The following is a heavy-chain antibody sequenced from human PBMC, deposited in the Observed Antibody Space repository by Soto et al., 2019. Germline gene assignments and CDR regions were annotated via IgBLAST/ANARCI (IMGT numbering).Heavy chain of an antibody. CDR3: ASFETSGYYYAPFDY. Sequence: TWGSLRPCCGALWVNCGNYEVRWVRQAPRKGLEWVSYISSSGSTIYYADSVKGRFTISRDNAKNSLYLQMNSLRAEDTAVYYCASFETSGYYYAPFDYWGQGTLVTV. CDR1: WVNCGNYE. D-gene: IGHD3-22*01. CDR2: ISSSGSTI. J-gene: IGHJ4*02. V-gene: IGHV3-48*03.